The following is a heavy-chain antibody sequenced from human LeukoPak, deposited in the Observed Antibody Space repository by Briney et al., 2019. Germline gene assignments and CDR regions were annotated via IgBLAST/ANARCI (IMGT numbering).Heavy chain of an antibody. CDR1: GFSFSINS. CDR2: ISSGGGTI. CDR3: TRAPYGGNSLATY. J-gene: IGHJ4*02. V-gene: IGHV3-48*01. Sequence: PEGSLRLSCAASGFSFSINSMNWVRQAPGKGLGWVSYISSGGGTIYYADSVKGRFTISRDNAKNSLYLQMNSLKTEDTAVYYCTRAPYGGNSLATYWGQGTLVTVSS. D-gene: IGHD4-23*01.